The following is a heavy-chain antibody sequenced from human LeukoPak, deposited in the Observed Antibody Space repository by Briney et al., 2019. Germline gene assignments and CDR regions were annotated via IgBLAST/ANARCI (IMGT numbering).Heavy chain of an antibody. J-gene: IGHJ4*02. CDR2: MNPNRGTT. D-gene: IGHD6-13*01. CDR3: ARVRGTIAGQDYFDY. V-gene: IGHV1-8*03. CDR1: GYTFTNYD. Sequence: ASVKVSCKASGYTFTNYDINWVRQATGQGLEWMGWMNPNRGTTGYAQKFQGRITITRNTSITTAYMELSSLRSEDTAVYYCARVRGTIAGQDYFDYWGQGTLVTVSS.